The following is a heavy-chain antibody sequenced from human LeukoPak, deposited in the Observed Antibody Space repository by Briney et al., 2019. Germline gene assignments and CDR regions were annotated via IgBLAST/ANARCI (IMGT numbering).Heavy chain of an antibody. D-gene: IGHD5-18*01. J-gene: IGHJ4*02. V-gene: IGHV3-74*01. CDR3: AKSHGYSYGFDY. CDR2: INSDGSST. Sequence: GGSLRLSCAASGFTFSSYWMHWVRQAPGKGLVWVSRINSDGSSTSYADSVKGRFTISRDNAKNTLYLQMNSLRAEDTAVYYCAKSHGYSYGFDYWGQGTLVTVSS. CDR1: GFTFSSYW.